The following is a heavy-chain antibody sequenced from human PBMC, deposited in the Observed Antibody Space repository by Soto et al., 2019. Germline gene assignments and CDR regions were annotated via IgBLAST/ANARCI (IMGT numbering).Heavy chain of an antibody. Sequence: QVQLQESGPGLVKPSQTLSLTCTVSGGSISSGGDYWSWIRQHPGKGLEWIGYIYYSGSTYYNPSLKSRVTISVDMSKNQFSLKLSSVTAADTAVYYCARSMVRGVIGYYYYAMDVWGQGTTVTVSS. J-gene: IGHJ6*02. D-gene: IGHD3-10*01. CDR3: ARSMVRGVIGYYYYAMDV. V-gene: IGHV4-31*03. CDR2: IYYSGST. CDR1: GGSISSGGDY.